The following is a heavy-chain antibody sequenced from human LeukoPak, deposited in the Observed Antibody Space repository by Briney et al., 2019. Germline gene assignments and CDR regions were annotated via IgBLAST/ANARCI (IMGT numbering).Heavy chain of an antibody. Sequence: PSQTLSLTCTVSGGSISSGSYYWSWIRQPAGKGLEWIGRIYTSGSTNYNPSLKSRVTISVDTSKNQFSLKLSSVTAADTAVYYCARDSGDQYYFDCWGQGTLVTVSS. D-gene: IGHD1-1*01. J-gene: IGHJ4*02. CDR1: GGSISSGSYY. CDR2: IYTSGST. V-gene: IGHV4-61*02. CDR3: ARDSGDQYYFDC.